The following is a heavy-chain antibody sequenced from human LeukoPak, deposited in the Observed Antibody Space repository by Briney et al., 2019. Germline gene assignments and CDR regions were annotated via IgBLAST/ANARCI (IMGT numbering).Heavy chain of an antibody. CDR1: GFTFTSYA. Sequence: NPGGSLRLSCAASGFTFTSYAMTWVRQAPGKGLEWVSAISGSGGSTYYADSVKGRFTISRDNSKNTLYLQMNSLRAEDTAIYYCAKDVFLLSGRGEDYWGQGTLVTVSS. V-gene: IGHV3-23*01. CDR2: ISGSGGST. J-gene: IGHJ4*02. D-gene: IGHD2-15*01. CDR3: AKDVFLLSGRGEDY.